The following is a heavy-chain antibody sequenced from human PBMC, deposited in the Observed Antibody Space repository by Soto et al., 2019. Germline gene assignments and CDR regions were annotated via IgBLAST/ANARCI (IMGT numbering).Heavy chain of an antibody. CDR1: DGVTRRQAYF. J-gene: IGHJ1*01. CDR2: IYYSGTT. D-gene: IGHD4-17*01. Sequence: WTVSDGVTRRQAYFWCWIRQQQGKGLEWIGYIYYSGTTYYNPSLKSRVTISVDTSKNQFSLKLSSVTAADTAVYYCAREEGFFFLFGDYDHYVIYF. V-gene: IGHV4-31*02. CDR3: AREEGFFFLFGDYDHYVIYF.